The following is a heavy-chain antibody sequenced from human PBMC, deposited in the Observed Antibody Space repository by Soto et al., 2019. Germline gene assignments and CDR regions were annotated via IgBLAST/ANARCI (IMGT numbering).Heavy chain of an antibody. CDR3: ARDVTMGGIAVAGTSGFDY. J-gene: IGHJ4*02. D-gene: IGHD6-19*01. CDR2: IIPIFGTA. V-gene: IGHV1-69*01. Sequence: QVQLVQSGAEVKKPGSSVKVSCKASGGTFSSYAISWVRQAPGQGLEWMGGIIPIFGTANYAQKFQGRVTITADESTSTAYMELSSLRSEDTAVYYCARDVTMGGIAVAGTSGFDYWGQGTLVTVSS. CDR1: GGTFSSYA.